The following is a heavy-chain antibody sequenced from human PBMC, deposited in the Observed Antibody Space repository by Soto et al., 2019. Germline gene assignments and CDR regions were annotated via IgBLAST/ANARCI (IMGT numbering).Heavy chain of an antibody. CDR2: TYYRSKWYN. CDR1: GDSVSSNSAA. D-gene: IGHD6-19*01. Sequence: SQTLSLTCAISGDSVSSNSAAWNWIRQSPSRGLEWLGRTYYRSKWYNDYAVSVKSRITINPDTSKNQFSLQLNSVTPEDTAVYYCARDANIAVAGTWVRWFYPWGQGTLVTVSS. J-gene: IGHJ5*02. CDR3: ARDANIAVAGTWVRWFYP. V-gene: IGHV6-1*01.